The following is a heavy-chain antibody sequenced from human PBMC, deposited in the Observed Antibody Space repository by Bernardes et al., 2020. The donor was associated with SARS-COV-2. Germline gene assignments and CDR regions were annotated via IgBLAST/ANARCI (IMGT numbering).Heavy chain of an antibody. CDR3: ARDGYNYGDYLYYYYGMDV. Sequence: ASVKVSCKASGYTFTSYYMHWVRQAPGQGLEWMGIINPSGGSTSYAQKFQGRVTMTRDTSTSTVYMELSSLRSEDTAVYYCARDGYNYGDYLYYYYGMDVWGQGTTVTVSS. V-gene: IGHV1-46*01. D-gene: IGHD4-17*01. CDR1: GYTFTSYY. J-gene: IGHJ6*02. CDR2: INPSGGST.